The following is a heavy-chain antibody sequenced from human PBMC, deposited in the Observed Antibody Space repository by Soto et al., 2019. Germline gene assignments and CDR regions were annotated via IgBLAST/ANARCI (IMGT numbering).Heavy chain of an antibody. Sequence: GGSLRLSCAASGFTASSNFMTWVRQAPQKGLEWVSIIYSGGHTSYADSVKGRFTISRDNSKNTLYLQMNSLRAEDTAVYYCARDWGYGVPAVWGQGTTVTFSS. V-gene: IGHV3-53*01. CDR3: ARDWGYGVPAV. CDR2: IYSGGHT. CDR1: GFTASSNF. D-gene: IGHD4-17*01. J-gene: IGHJ6*02.